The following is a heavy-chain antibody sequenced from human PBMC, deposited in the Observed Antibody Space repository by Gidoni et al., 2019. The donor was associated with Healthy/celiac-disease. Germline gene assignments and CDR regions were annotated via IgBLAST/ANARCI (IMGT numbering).Heavy chain of an antibody. J-gene: IGHJ4*02. D-gene: IGHD3-10*01. Sequence: EVQLVESGGGLVQPGGSLRLSCAASGFTVSSNYMRWVRQAPGKGLEWVSVIYSGGSTYYADSVKGRFTISRDNSKNTLYLQMNSLRAEDTAVYYCARVALLWFGELGYFDYWGQGTLVTVSS. V-gene: IGHV3-66*01. CDR2: IYSGGST. CDR3: ARVALLWFGELGYFDY. CDR1: GFTVSSNY.